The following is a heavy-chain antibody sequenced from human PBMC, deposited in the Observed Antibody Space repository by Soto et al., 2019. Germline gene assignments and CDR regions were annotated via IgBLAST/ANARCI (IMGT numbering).Heavy chain of an antibody. V-gene: IGHV4-30-4*01. J-gene: IGHJ5*02. CDR2: IYYSGST. CDR1: GGSISSGDYY. Sequence: QVQLQESGPGLVKPSQTLSLTCTVSGGSISSGDYYWSWIRQPPGKGLEWIGYIYYSGSTYYNPSLKSRXXIXVXXSKNQFSLKLSSVTAADTAVYYCARGYYVTGWFDPWGQGTLVTVSS. D-gene: IGHD3-10*02. CDR3: ARGYYVTGWFDP.